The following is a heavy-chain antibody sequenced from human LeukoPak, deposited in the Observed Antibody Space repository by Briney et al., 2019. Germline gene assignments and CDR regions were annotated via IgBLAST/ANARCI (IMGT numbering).Heavy chain of an antibody. J-gene: IGHJ3*02. CDR1: GGSFSGYY. V-gene: IGHV4-34*01. Sequence: PSETLSLTCAVYGGSFSGYYWSWIRQPPGKGLEWIGEINHSGSTNYNPSLKSRVTISVDTSKNQSSLKLSSVTAADTAVYYCARADIVVVVAATEAFDIWGQGTMVTVSS. CDR2: INHSGST. D-gene: IGHD2-15*01. CDR3: ARADIVVVVAATEAFDI.